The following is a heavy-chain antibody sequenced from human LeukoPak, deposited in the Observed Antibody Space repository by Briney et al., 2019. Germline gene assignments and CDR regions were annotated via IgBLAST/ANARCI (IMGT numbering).Heavy chain of an antibody. CDR2: IWHDGSNK. J-gene: IGHJ5*02. Sequence: GGSLRLSCAASGLSFSSYGIHWVRQAPGKGLEWVAVIWHDGSNKNYADSVKGRFTISRDNSKNTVDLQMNSLRIEDTAVYYCVRDVGPWFDPWSQGTLVTVSS. V-gene: IGHV3-33*01. CDR3: VRDVGPWFDP. CDR1: GLSFSSYG. D-gene: IGHD1-26*01.